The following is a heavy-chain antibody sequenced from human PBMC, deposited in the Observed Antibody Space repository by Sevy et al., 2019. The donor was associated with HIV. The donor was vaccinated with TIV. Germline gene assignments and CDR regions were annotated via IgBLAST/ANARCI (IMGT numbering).Heavy chain of an antibody. CDR2: IHYTGST. V-gene: IGHV4-59*01. Sequence: SETLSLTCTVSGGSISAYHWSWIRQPPGKGLEWIGYIHYTGSTKYNPSLESRVTISVDTSKTQFSLKLCSVTAADTAVYYCARAPPVRSGDDSLNWFAPWGQGTLVTVSS. CDR3: ARAPPVRSGDDSLNWFAP. CDR1: GGSISAYH. J-gene: IGHJ5*02. D-gene: IGHD5-12*01.